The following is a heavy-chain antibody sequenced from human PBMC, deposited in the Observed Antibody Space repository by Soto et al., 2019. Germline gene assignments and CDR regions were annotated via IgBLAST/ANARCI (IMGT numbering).Heavy chain of an antibody. CDR3: ARGDAGGTYYYDSSGYP. CDR2: VNPNSGNT. V-gene: IGHV1-8*01. Sequence: QVQLVQSGAEVKKPGASVKVSCKASGYTFTSYDINWVRQATGQGLEWMGWVNPNSGNTGYAQKFQGRVTMTRNTSISTAYMELSSLRSEDTAVYFCARGDAGGTYYYDSSGYPWGQGTLVTVSS. D-gene: IGHD3-22*01. CDR1: GYTFTSYD. J-gene: IGHJ4*02.